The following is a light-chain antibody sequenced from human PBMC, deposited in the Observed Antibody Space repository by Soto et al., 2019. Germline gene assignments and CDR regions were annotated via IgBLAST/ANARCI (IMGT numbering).Light chain of an antibody. CDR1: SSVVGGYNY. J-gene: IGLJ2*01. CDR2: EVS. CDR3: SSYTSSSTLVV. V-gene: IGLV2-14*01. Sequence: QSALTHPASVSGSPGQSITISCTGTSSVVGGYNYVSWYQQHPGKAPKLMIYEVSNRPSGVSNRFSGSKSGNTASLTISGLQAEDEADYYCSSYTSSSTLVVFGGGTQLTVL.